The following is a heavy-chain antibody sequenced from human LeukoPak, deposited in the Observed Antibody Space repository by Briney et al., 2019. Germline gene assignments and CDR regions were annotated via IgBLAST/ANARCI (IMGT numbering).Heavy chain of an antibody. CDR3: ARAPAFWSGYSPYYYYYYGMDV. Sequence: SETLSLTCTVSGGSISSGDYYWSWIRQPPGKGLEWIGYIYYSGSTNYNPSLKSRVTISVDTSKNQFSLKLSSVTAADTAVYYCARAPAFWSGYSPYYYYYYGMDVWGQGTTVTVSS. D-gene: IGHD3-3*01. V-gene: IGHV4-61*08. J-gene: IGHJ6*02. CDR1: GGSISSGDYY. CDR2: IYYSGST.